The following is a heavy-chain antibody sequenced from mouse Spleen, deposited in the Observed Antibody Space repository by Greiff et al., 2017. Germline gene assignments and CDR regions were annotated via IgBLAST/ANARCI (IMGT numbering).Heavy chain of an antibody. CDR2: TFYSGIT. J-gene: IGHJ4*01. CDR1: GFSINSDCY. Sequence: EVNLVESGPSLVRPSQTLSLTCTVTGFSINSDCYWIWIRQFPGNKLEYIGYTFYSGITYYNPSLESRTYITRDTSKNQFSLKLSSVTTEDTATYYCARGSWDYYAMDYWGQGTSVTVSS. V-gene: IGHV3-3*01. D-gene: IGHD1-1*02. CDR3: ARGSWDYYAMDY.